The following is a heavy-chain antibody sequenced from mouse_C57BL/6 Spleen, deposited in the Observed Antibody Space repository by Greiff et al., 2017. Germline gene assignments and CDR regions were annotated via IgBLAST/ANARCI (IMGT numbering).Heavy chain of an antibody. CDR1: GFTFSSYA. V-gene: IGHV5-4*01. D-gene: IGHD2-4*01. CDR2: ISDGGSYT. J-gene: IGHJ4*01. CDR3: ARDSLIYYYYDDYYAMDY. Sequence: EVKLMESGGGLVKPGGSLKLSCAASGFTFSSYAMSWVRQTTEKRLEWVATISDGGSYTYYPDNVKGRFTISRDNAKNNLYLQMSHLKSEDTAMYYCARDSLIYYYYDDYYAMDYWGQGTSVTVSS.